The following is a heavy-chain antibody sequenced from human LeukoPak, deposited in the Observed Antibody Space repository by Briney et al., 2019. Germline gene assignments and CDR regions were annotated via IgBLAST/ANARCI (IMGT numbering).Heavy chain of an antibody. Sequence: PSETLSLTCTVSGGSISSSSYYWSWIRQPAGKGLEWIGRIYTSGSTNYNPSLKSRVTISVDTSKNQFSLKLSSVTAADTAVYYCARAAYYAPDYWGQGTLVTVSS. CDR3: ARAAYYAPDY. J-gene: IGHJ4*02. D-gene: IGHD3-16*01. CDR1: GGSISSSSYY. V-gene: IGHV4-61*02. CDR2: IYTSGST.